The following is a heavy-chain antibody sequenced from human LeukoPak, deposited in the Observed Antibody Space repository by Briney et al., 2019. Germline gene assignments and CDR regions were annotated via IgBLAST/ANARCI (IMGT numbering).Heavy chain of an antibody. D-gene: IGHD3-16*01. J-gene: IGHJ4*02. Sequence: HPGGSLRLSCAASGFIFSTYWMSSVRQAAGRGLEWVANIKQEGSDKNHLDSVKGRFTISRDNAKNSLYLQMNSLGVEDTAVYYCATSVGAPGNYWGQGTLVIVSS. V-gene: IGHV3-7*01. CDR1: GFIFSTYW. CDR2: IKQEGSDK. CDR3: ATSVGAPGNY.